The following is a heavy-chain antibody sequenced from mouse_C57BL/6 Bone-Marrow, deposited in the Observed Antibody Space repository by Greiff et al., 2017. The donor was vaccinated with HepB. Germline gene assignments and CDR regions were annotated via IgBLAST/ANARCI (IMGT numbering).Heavy chain of an antibody. Sequence: EVKLVDSGGGLVQSGRSLRLSCATSGFTFSDFYMEWVRQAPGKGLEWIAASRNKANDYTTEYSASVKGRFIVSRDTSQSILYLQMNALRAEDTAIYYCARDAYGRLDYWGQGTTLTVSS. CDR3: ARDAYGRLDY. J-gene: IGHJ2*01. CDR2: SRNKANDYTT. D-gene: IGHD1-1*01. CDR1: GFTFSDFY. V-gene: IGHV7-1*01.